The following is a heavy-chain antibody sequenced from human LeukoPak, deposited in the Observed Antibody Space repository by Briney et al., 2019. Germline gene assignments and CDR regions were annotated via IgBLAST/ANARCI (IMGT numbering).Heavy chain of an antibody. J-gene: IGHJ5*02. Sequence: ASVKVSCKASGYTFTDYYMHWVRQAPGQGLEWMGWINPNSGVTMYAQNFQGRGTMTRDTSISTAYMDLSRLRSDDTAVYYCARGGDSSSWYGWFDPWGQGTLVTVSS. CDR1: GYTFTDYY. V-gene: IGHV1-2*02. D-gene: IGHD6-13*01. CDR3: ARGGDSSSWYGWFDP. CDR2: INPNSGVT.